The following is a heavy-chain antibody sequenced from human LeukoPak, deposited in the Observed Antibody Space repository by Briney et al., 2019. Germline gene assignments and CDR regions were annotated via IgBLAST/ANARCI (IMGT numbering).Heavy chain of an antibody. Sequence: PSETLSLTCTVSGGSISSSSYYWGWIRQPPGKGLEWIGSICYSGSTYYNPSLKSRVTISVDTSKNQFSLKLSSVTAADTAVYYCARPGPATSYYYDSSGYYSPSFLYYFDYWGQGTLVTVSS. CDR1: GGSISSSSYY. D-gene: IGHD3-22*01. J-gene: IGHJ4*02. V-gene: IGHV4-39*01. CDR3: ARPGPATSYYYDSSGYYSPSFLYYFDY. CDR2: ICYSGST.